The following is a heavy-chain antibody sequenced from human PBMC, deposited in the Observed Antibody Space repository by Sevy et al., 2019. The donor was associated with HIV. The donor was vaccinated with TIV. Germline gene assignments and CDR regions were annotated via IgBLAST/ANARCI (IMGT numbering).Heavy chain of an antibody. CDR2: FSFGCGRI. V-gene: IGHV3-23*01. CDR3: AREGCTKPHDY. CDR1: GFTFSKYS. D-gene: IGHD2-8*01. J-gene: IGHJ4*02. Sequence: GGSLRLSCEASGFTFSKYSMSWVRQAPGKGLEWVSTFSFGCGRINYADSVKGRFTISRDDSKNTLYLQMNSLRAENTAVYYSAREGCTKPHDYWGQGTLVTVSS.